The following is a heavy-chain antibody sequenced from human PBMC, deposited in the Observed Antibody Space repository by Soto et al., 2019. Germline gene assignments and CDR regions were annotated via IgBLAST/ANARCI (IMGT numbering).Heavy chain of an antibody. Sequence: QVQLVQTGAEVKKPGASVKVSCKASGYTFTSYAMHWVRQAPGHRLEWMGWINAGNGNTKYSQKFQGRVTITRDTSASTAYMELSSLRSGDTAVYYCARTGTVGDYFDYWGQGTLVIVSS. V-gene: IGHV1-3*01. CDR3: ARTGTVGDYFDY. J-gene: IGHJ4*02. CDR2: INAGNGNT. CDR1: GYTFTSYA.